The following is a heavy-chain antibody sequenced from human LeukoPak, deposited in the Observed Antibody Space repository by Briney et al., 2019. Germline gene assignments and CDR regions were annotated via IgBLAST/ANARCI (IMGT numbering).Heavy chain of an antibody. D-gene: IGHD5-18*01. CDR3: ARSSAVTAEGSFDP. V-gene: IGHV3-21*01. J-gene: IGHJ5*02. CDR1: GFTFSSYS. CDR2: ISSSSSNI. Sequence: KTGGSLRLSCAASGFTFSSYSMNWVRQAPGKGLEWVSSISSSSSNIYYADSVKGRFTISRDNAKNSLYLQMNSLRAEDTAVYYCARSSAVTAEGSFDPWGQGTLVSLHS.